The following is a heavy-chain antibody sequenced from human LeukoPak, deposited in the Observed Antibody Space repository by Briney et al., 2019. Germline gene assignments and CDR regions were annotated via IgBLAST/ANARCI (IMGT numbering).Heavy chain of an antibody. V-gene: IGHV3-48*03. Sequence: GGSLRLSCAASGFTFSSYAMSWVRQAPGKGLEWVSFISSSGSAIHYADSVRGRFTISRDNAKNSLYLQMSRLRAEDTAVYYCAREKLSFFDSSGYFDYWGQGTLVTVSS. CDR1: GFTFSSYA. CDR2: ISSSGSAI. J-gene: IGHJ4*02. D-gene: IGHD3-22*01. CDR3: AREKLSFFDSSGYFDY.